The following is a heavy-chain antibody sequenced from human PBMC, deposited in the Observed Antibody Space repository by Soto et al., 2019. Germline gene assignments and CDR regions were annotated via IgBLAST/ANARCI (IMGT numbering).Heavy chain of an antibody. CDR2: ITGSGDSK. D-gene: IGHD3-22*01. J-gene: IGHJ1*01. V-gene: IGHV3-23*01. Sequence: EVQLLESGGGLIQPGGSLRLSCAASGFSFSSYAMTWVRQAPGKGLEWVSAITGSGDSKYTAASLRGRFIISRDNSKNTLYLQMNILRAEDTALYYCAKQDRSGYSSLQDWGQGTLVTVSP. CDR3: AKQDRSGYSSLQD. CDR1: GFSFSSYA.